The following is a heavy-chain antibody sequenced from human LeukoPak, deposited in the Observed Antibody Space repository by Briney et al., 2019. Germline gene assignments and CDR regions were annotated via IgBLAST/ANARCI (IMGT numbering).Heavy chain of an antibody. Sequence: GGSLRLSCAASGFTFSNYWMSWVRQAPGKGLEWVANIKQDGSEKYYVDSVKGRFTISRDNAKNSLYLQMNSLRAEDTAVYYCAKELIMRFDFWGQGTLVTVSS. CDR2: IKQDGSEK. CDR1: GFTFSNYW. D-gene: IGHD3-16*01. J-gene: IGHJ4*02. CDR3: AKELIMRFDF. V-gene: IGHV3-7*01.